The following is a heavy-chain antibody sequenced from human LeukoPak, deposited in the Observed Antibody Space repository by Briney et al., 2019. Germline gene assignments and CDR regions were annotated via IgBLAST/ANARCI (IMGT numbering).Heavy chain of an antibody. CDR3: AKRGVVIRVILVGFHKEAYYFDS. D-gene: IGHD3-22*01. Sequence: GGSLRLSCAVSGITLSNYGMTWVRQAPGKGLEWVAGISDSGGRTSYADSVKGRFTISRDNPKNTLYLQMNSLRAEDTAVYFCAKRGVVIRVILVGFHKEAYYFDSWGQGALVTVSS. V-gene: IGHV3-23*01. CDR1: GITLSNYG. J-gene: IGHJ4*02. CDR2: ISDSGGRT.